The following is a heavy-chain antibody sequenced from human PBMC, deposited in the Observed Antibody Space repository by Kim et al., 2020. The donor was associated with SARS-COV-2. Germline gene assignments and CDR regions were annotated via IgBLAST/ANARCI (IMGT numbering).Heavy chain of an antibody. J-gene: IGHJ5*02. CDR3: ARDENYGSGSSARFDP. D-gene: IGHD3-10*01. Sequence: KFQGRVTITADESTSTAYRELSSLRSEDTAVYYCARDENYGSGSSARFDPWGQGTLVTVSS. V-gene: IGHV1-69*01.